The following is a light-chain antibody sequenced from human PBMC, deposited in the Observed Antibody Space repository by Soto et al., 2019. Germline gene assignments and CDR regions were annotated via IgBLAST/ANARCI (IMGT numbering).Light chain of an antibody. J-gene: IGLJ3*02. Sequence: QSALTQPASVSGYPGQSITISCTGTSSDVGSYNLDSWYQQHPGKAPKLMIYEVSKRPSGVSNRFSGSKSGNTASLTISGLHAEDEADYYCCSYAGSSTWVFGGGTKLTVL. V-gene: IGLV2-23*02. CDR3: CSYAGSSTWV. CDR2: EVS. CDR1: SSDVGSYNL.